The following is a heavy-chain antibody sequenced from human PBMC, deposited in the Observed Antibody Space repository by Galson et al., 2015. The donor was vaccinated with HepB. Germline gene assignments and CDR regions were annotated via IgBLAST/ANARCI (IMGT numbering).Heavy chain of an antibody. Sequence: SLRLSCAASGFTFGDYAMSWVRQAPGKGLEWVGFIRSKAYGGTTEYAASVKGRFTISRDDSKSIAYLQMNSLKTEDTAVYYCTREFTADYGDYGDYWGQGTLVTVSS. J-gene: IGHJ4*02. CDR3: TREFTADYGDYGDY. CDR2: IRSKAYGGTT. CDR1: GFTFGDYA. D-gene: IGHD4-17*01. V-gene: IGHV3-49*04.